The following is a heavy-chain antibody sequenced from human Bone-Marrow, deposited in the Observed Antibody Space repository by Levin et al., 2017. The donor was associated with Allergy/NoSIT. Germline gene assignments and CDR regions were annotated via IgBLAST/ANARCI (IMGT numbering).Heavy chain of an antibody. CDR1: GFSVGSRY. CDR2: TYGDSSA. J-gene: IGHJ4*02. D-gene: IGHD3-3*02. Sequence: SGGSLRLSCAASGFSVGSRYMSWVRQAPGKGLEWVSLTYGDSSANYADSVRGRFTISRDNSRNTLYLQMTDLRAEDTAVYYCISYYVGQGTQVTVSS. V-gene: IGHV3-53*01. CDR3: ISYY.